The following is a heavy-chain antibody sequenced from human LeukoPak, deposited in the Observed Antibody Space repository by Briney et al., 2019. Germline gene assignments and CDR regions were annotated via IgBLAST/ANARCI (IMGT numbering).Heavy chain of an antibody. J-gene: IGHJ6*03. CDR2: INHSGST. V-gene: IGHV4-34*01. CDR3: ARGRKGLGSSLYYYYYMDV. CDR1: GGSFSGYY. Sequence: PSETLSLTCTVYGGSFSGYYWSWIRQPPGKGLEWIGEINHSGSTNYNPSLKSRVTISVDTSKNQFSLKLSSVTAADTAVYYCARGRKGLGSSLYYYYYMDVWGKGTTVTVSS. D-gene: IGHD6-6*01.